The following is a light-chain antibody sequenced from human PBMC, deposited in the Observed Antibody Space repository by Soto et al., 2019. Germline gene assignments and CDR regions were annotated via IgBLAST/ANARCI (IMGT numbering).Light chain of an antibody. CDR3: QQYGSSPWT. CDR2: GAS. J-gene: IGKJ1*01. Sequence: EIVLTQSPGILSLSPGERATLSCRASQSVSSSFLAWYQQKPGQAPRLLIYGASSRATGIPDRFSGSWSGTDFTLTITRLEPEDFAVYYCQQYGSSPWTFGQGTKVEIK. V-gene: IGKV3-20*01. CDR1: QSVSSSF.